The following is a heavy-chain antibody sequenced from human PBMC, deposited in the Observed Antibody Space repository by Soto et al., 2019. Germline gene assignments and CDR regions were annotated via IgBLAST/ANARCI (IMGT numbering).Heavy chain of an antibody. J-gene: IGHJ5*02. CDR2: ISYDGSNE. Sequence: RLSCAVSGFTFSSYGMHWVRQAPGKGLEWVAHISYDGSNEHYVDSVKGRFTISRDNSKNTLYLQMNSLRAEDTAVYYCARHPERIAEIGWFDPWGQGTLVTVSS. CDR3: ARHPERIAEIGWFDP. CDR1: GFTFSSYG. V-gene: IGHV3-30*03. D-gene: IGHD6-13*01.